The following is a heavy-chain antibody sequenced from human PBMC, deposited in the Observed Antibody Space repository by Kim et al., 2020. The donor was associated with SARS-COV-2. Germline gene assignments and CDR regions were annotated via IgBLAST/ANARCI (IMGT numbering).Heavy chain of an antibody. J-gene: IGHJ6*02. CDR1: GFTFSSYE. Sequence: GGSLRLSCAASGFTFSSYEMNWVRQAPGKGLEWVSYISSSGRTMHYGDSVKGRFIMARDNAKNSLYLQMNSLRAEDTAVYYCARVTPRNYYYGMDVWGQG. CDR2: ISSSGRTM. CDR3: ARVTPRNYYYGMDV. V-gene: IGHV3-48*03.